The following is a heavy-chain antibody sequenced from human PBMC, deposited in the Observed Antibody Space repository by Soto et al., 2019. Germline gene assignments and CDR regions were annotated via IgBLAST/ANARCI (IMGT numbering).Heavy chain of an antibody. Sequence: QVQLVQSGAEVKKPGASVKVSCKASGYTFTGYYMHWVRQAPGQGLEWMGWINPNSGGTNYAQKFQGRVTMTRDTSISTAYMELSRLRSDDTAVYYCARSYPLAYCGGDCYTSDFDYWGQGTLVTVSS. D-gene: IGHD2-21*02. CDR2: INPNSGGT. J-gene: IGHJ4*02. V-gene: IGHV1-2*02. CDR1: GYTFTGYY. CDR3: ARSYPLAYCGGDCYTSDFDY.